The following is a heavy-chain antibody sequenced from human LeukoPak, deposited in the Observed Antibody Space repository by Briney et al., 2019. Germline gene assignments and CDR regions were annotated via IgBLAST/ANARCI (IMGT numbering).Heavy chain of an antibody. J-gene: IGHJ6*02. CDR2: IYYSGST. V-gene: IGHV4-59*01. D-gene: IGHD3-3*01. CDR3: ARGPSSGITIFGVAINGCYYYGMDV. Sequence: SETLSLTCTVSGGSISSYYWSWLRQPPGKGLEWIGYIYYSGSTNYNPSLKSRVTISVDTSKNQFSLKLSSVTAADTAVYYCARGPSSGITIFGVAINGCYYYGMDVWGQGTTVTVSS. CDR1: GGSISSYY.